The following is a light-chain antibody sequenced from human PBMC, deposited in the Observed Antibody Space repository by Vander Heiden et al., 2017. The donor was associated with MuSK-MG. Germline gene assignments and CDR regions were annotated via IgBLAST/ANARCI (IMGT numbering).Light chain of an antibody. J-gene: IGKJ2*01. V-gene: IGKV3-11*01. CDR3: QQRSNWYT. CDR2: DAS. CDR1: QSVSSY. Sequence: EIVLTQSPATLSLSPGERATLSCRASQSVSSYLAWYQQKPGQAPRLLSYDASNRANGIPDRFSGSGSGTDFTLTISSLEPEDFAVYYWQQRSNWYTFGQGTKLEIK.